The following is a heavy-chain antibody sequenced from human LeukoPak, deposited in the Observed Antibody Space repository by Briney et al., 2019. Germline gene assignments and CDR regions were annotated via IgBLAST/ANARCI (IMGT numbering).Heavy chain of an antibody. D-gene: IGHD3-22*01. V-gene: IGHV4-39*01. CDR1: GGSISSSSYY. Sequence: SETLSLTCTVSGGSISSSSYYWGWIRQPPGKGLEWIGSIYYSGSTYYNPSLKSRVTISVDTSKNQFSLKLSSVTAADTAVYYCARLPWRYYYDSSGYYPQRWFDPWGQGTLVTVSS. J-gene: IGHJ5*02. CDR2: IYYSGST. CDR3: ARLPWRYYYDSSGYYPQRWFDP.